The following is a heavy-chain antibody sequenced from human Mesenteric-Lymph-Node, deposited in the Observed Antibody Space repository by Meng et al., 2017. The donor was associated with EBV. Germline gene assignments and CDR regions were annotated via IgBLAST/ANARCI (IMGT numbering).Heavy chain of an antibody. D-gene: IGHD1-7*01. CDR3: ASSRPLAGNWNYHY. V-gene: IGHV6-1*01. CDR1: GDRVSSNSAA. Sequence: QVQLQQSGPGLVXXXXXPPPPCXXXGDRVSSNSAAWNWIRQSPSRGLEWLGRTYYRSKWYNDYAVSVKSRITINPDTSKNQFSLQLNSVTPEDTAVYYCASSRPLAGNWNYHYWGQGTLVTVSS. J-gene: IGHJ4*02. CDR2: TYYRSKWYN.